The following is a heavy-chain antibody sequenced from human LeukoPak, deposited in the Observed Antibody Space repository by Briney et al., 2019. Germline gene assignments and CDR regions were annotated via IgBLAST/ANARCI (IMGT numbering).Heavy chain of an antibody. Sequence: ASVKVSCKASGYTFTSYAMNWVRQAPGQGLEWMGWINTNTGNPTYAQGFTGRFVFSLDTSVSTAYLQISSLKAEDTAVYYCAREGLRGISYDSDFGYWGQGTLVTVSS. D-gene: IGHD3-22*01. V-gene: IGHV7-4-1*02. CDR1: GYTFTSYA. CDR3: AREGLRGISYDSDFGY. J-gene: IGHJ4*02. CDR2: INTNTGNP.